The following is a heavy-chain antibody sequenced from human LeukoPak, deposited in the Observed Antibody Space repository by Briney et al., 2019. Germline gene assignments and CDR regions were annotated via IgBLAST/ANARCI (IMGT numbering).Heavy chain of an antibody. V-gene: IGHV3-74*01. Sequence: PGGSQRLSCAASEFTFSSYWMHWVRQAPGKGLVWVSRINSDVTLTTYADSVKGRFTISRDNAKNTLYLQMNSLRAEDTAVYYCVRGGKTSNYFDYWGQGNLVTVSS. J-gene: IGHJ4*02. CDR1: EFTFSSYW. CDR3: VRGGKTSNYFDY. CDR2: INSDVTLT.